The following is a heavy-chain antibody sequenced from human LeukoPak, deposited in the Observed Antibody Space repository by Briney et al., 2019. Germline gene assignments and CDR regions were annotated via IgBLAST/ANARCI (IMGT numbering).Heavy chain of an antibody. CDR3: TRDSYYYDSSGYYDAFDI. CDR1: GFTFGDYA. CDR2: IRSKAYGGTT. J-gene: IGHJ3*02. D-gene: IGHD3-22*01. V-gene: IGHV3-49*03. Sequence: GGSLRLSCTASGFTFGDYAMSWFRQAPGKGLEWVGFIRSKAYGGTTEYAASVKGRFTISRDDSKSIAYLQMNSLKTEDTAVYYCTRDSYYYDSSGYYDAFDIWGQGTMVTVSS.